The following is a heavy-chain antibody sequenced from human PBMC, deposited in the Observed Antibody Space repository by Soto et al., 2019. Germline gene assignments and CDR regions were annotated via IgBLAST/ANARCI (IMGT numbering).Heavy chain of an antibody. V-gene: IGHV4-31*03. CDR2: IYYSGST. Sequence: QVQLQESGPGLVKPSQTLSLTCTVSGGSISSGGYYWSWIRQHPGKGLEWIGYIYYSGSTYYNPSLKSRVTISVDKSKNQFSLKLSSVTAADTAVYYCARDTLSDYGDYGGFDYWGQGTLVTVSS. CDR3: ARDTLSDYGDYGGFDY. D-gene: IGHD4-17*01. CDR1: GGSISSGGYY. J-gene: IGHJ4*02.